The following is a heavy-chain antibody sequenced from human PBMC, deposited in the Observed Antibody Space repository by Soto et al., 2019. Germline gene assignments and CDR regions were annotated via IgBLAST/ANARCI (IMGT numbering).Heavy chain of an antibody. J-gene: IGHJ6*02. D-gene: IGHD1-7*01. Sequence: PSVKVSCKASGYTFANYAMHWVRQAPGQRPEWMGWINTGNGNTKYSHKFQGRVSITRDTSASTAYMELISLRSEDTAVYYCARDQAGTTSFLQRRPTYFDYYFYYAMDVWGQGTTVTVS. CDR1: GYTFANYA. V-gene: IGHV1-3*04. CDR3: ARDQAGTTSFLQRRPTYFDYYFYYAMDV. CDR2: INTGNGNT.